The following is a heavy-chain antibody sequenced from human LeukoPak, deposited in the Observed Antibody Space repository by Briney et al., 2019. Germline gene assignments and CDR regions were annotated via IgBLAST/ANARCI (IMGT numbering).Heavy chain of an antibody. D-gene: IGHD6-19*01. CDR3: AKDPWSGPASPSIAVTYYFDY. V-gene: IGHV3-53*01. Sequence: GGSLRLSCAASGFTVSSNYMSWVRQAPGKGLEWVSVIYSGGSTYYADSVKGRFTISRDNSKNTLYLQMNSLRAEDTAVYYCAKDPWSGPASPSIAVTYYFDYWGQGTLVTVSS. J-gene: IGHJ4*02. CDR1: GFTVSSNY. CDR2: IYSGGST.